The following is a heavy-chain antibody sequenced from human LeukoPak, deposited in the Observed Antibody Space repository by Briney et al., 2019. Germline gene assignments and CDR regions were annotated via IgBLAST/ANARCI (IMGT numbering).Heavy chain of an antibody. Sequence: GGSLRLSCAASGFDFSTYAMSWVRQAPGKGLEWVSGIGGGDTHYADSVKGQSTISRDNSKSTVELHMSSLRVEDMAVYYCAKDGQSFNSMWDYLDSWGRGTLVTVSS. CDR2: IGGGDT. J-gene: IGHJ4*02. CDR1: GFDFSTYA. V-gene: IGHV3-23*01. D-gene: IGHD1-26*01. CDR3: AKDGQSFNSMWDYLDS.